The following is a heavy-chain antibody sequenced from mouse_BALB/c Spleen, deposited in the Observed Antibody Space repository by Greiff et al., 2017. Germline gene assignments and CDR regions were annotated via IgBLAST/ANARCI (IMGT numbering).Heavy chain of an antibody. CDR2: ISSGSSTI. J-gene: IGHJ4*01. Sequence: EVHLVESGGGLVQPGGSRKLSCAASGFTFSSFGMHWVRQAPEKGLEWVAYISSGSSTIYYADTVKGRFTISRDNPKNTLFLQMTSLRSEDTAMYYCARGGPYYGSSYAMDYWGQGTSVTVSS. D-gene: IGHD1-1*01. V-gene: IGHV5-17*02. CDR1: GFTFSSFG. CDR3: ARGGPYYGSSYAMDY.